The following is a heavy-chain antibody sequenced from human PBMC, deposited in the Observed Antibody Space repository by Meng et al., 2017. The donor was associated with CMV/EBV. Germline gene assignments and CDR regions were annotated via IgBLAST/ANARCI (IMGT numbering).Heavy chain of an antibody. J-gene: IGHJ5*02. Sequence: VPREGSGPALVKPSATLSPLSTVSGVSIRSYYGSCIRPPAEKGLELIGRIYTSGSTNYNPSLKSRVTMSVDTSKNQFSLKLSSVTAADTAVYYCARDLMNCSSTSCANWFDPWGQGTLVTVSS. CDR2: IYTSGST. CDR3: ARDLMNCSSTSCANWFDP. D-gene: IGHD2-2*01. CDR1: GVSIRSYY. V-gene: IGHV4-4*07.